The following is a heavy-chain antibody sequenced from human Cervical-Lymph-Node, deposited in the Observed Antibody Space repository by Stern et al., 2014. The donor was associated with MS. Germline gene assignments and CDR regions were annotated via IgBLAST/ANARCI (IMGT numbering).Heavy chain of an antibody. V-gene: IGHV2-26*01. J-gene: IGHJ4*02. CDR1: GFSLSNARMG. CDR3: ARMSGSILYAWANYFDY. CDR2: LFPNDEK. Sequence: QVTLRESGPVLVKPTETLTLTCTVSGFSLSNARMGVSWIRQPPGKALEWLAHLFPNDEKSYRTSLKSRLTISKDTSKSQVVLTVTNMDPVDTATYYCARMSGSILYAWANYFDYWGQGILVIVSS. D-gene: IGHD3-16*01.